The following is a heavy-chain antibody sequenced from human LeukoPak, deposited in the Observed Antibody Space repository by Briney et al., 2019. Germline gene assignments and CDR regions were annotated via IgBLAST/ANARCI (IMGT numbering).Heavy chain of an antibody. J-gene: IGHJ6*03. V-gene: IGHV3-23*01. D-gene: IGHD3-3*01. CDR2: ISGSGGST. CDR1: GFTFSSYA. Sequence: GGSLRLSCAASGFTFSSYAMSWVRQAPGKGLEWVSAISGSGGSTYYADSVKGRFTISRDNAKNPLYLQMNSLRAEDTAVYYCARDQVYAFWSGRFDYYYYMDVWGKGTTVTVSS. CDR3: ARDQVYAFWSGRFDYYYYMDV.